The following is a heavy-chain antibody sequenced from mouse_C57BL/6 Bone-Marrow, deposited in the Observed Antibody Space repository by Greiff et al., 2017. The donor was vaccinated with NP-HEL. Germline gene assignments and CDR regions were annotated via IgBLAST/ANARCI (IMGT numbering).Heavy chain of an antibody. CDR1: GYTFTSYT. Sequence: QVHVKQSGAELARPGASVKMSCKASGYTFTSYTMHWVKRRPGQGLEWIGYINPSSGYTKYNQKFKDKATLTADKSSSTAYMQLSSLTSEDSAVYYGARKIRSYLYAMDYWGQGTSVTVSS. CDR2: INPSSGYT. V-gene: IGHV1-4*01. J-gene: IGHJ4*01. D-gene: IGHD1-1*01. CDR3: ARKIRSYLYAMDY.